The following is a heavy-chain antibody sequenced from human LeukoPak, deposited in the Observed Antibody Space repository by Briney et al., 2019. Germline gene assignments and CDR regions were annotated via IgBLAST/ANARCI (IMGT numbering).Heavy chain of an antibody. Sequence: GGSLRLSCAASGFTFSSYSMTWVRQAPGKGLEWVANVKQDGKEKFYVDSVKGRFTISRDNSKNTLYLQMNSLRAEDTAVYYCAKGRLVVATDAFDIWGQGTMVTVSS. J-gene: IGHJ3*02. CDR2: VKQDGKEK. V-gene: IGHV3-7*03. D-gene: IGHD3-22*01. CDR1: GFTFSSYS. CDR3: AKGRLVVATDAFDI.